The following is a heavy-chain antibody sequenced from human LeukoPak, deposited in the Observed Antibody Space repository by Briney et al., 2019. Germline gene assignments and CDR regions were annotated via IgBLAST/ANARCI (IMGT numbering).Heavy chain of an antibody. D-gene: IGHD3-10*01. CDR1: GCSFSRYW. CDR2: MNQDGSEK. J-gene: IGHJ4*02. CDR3: ARGKADLIWFGKLFRGYYFDY. V-gene: IGHV3-7*01. Sequence: PGGSLRFSCAASGCSFSRYWMSWVRQAPGRGLEWVANMNQDGSEKYYVDSVKGRFTISRDNAKNSLYLQLNSPRPEDTAVYYCARGKADLIWFGKLFRGYYFDYWGQGTLVTVSS.